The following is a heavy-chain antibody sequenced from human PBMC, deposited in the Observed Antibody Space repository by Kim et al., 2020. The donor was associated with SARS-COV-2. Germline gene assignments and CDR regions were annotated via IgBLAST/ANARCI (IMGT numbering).Heavy chain of an antibody. D-gene: IGHD2-2*01. J-gene: IGHJ6*02. CDR3: ARGGYCSSTSCYFYYYALDV. CDR2: IGGASNYI. V-gene: IGHV3-21*01. CDR1: GFDFGTHS. Sequence: GGSLRLSCAASGFDFGTHSMNWVRQAPGKGLEWVSSIGGASNYIYYAYSVKGRFTISRDNAKNSLYLQMNSLRAEDTAFYYCARGGYCSSTSCYFYYYALDVWGQGTTVTVSS.